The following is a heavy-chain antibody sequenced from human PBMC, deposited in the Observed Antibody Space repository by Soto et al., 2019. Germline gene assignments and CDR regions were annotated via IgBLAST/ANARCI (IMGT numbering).Heavy chain of an antibody. CDR3: ARDVRDTGYSYWFDP. Sequence: QVQLQESGPGLVKASQTLSLTCTVSGASVGSGGYYWSWIRQVPGKGLEWIGYIKYSGTTHYSPSLKSRVNISFDKSKNQVFLKLRFVTGADTAVYFCARDVRDTGYSYWFDPWGQGILVTVST. CDR2: IKYSGTT. D-gene: IGHD3-9*01. V-gene: IGHV4-31*03. CDR1: GASVGSGGYY. J-gene: IGHJ5*02.